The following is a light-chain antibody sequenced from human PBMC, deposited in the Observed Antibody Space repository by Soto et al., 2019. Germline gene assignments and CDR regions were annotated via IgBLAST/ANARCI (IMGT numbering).Light chain of an antibody. CDR1: QSLLSSNGYNY. CDR2: LGS. J-gene: IGKJ1*01. CDR3: MQALRAPPT. Sequence: DIVMTQSPLSLPVTPGEPASISCRSSQSLLSSNGYNYLDWYPQKPGQSPQLLIYLGSNRASGVPDRFSGSGSGTDFTLEISRVEAEDVGIYHCMQALRAPPTFGQGTKVDIK. V-gene: IGKV2-28*01.